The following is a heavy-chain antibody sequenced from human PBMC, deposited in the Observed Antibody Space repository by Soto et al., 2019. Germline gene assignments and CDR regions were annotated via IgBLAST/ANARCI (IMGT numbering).Heavy chain of an antibody. CDR2: IYPGDSDT. Sequence: GESLKISCKGSGYSFTTYWIGWVRQMPGKGLEWMGIIYPGDSDTRYSPSFQGQVTISADKSISTAYLQWSSLKASDTAMYYCARRIVVEAATPSWLMDVWGQGTTVTVSS. D-gene: IGHD3-22*01. CDR3: ARRIVVEAATPSWLMDV. J-gene: IGHJ6*02. V-gene: IGHV5-51*01. CDR1: GYSFTTYW.